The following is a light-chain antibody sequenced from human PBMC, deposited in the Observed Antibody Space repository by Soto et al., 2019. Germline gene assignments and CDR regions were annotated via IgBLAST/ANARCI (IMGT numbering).Light chain of an antibody. CDR2: DVS. Sequence: QSVLTQPASLSGSPGQSIAISCTGTRSDVGGYNYVSWYQQHPGKAPKLMIYDVSNRPSGVSNRFSGSKSGNTASLTISGLQAEDEADYYCSSYTSSSTLLFGTGTKVTVL. V-gene: IGLV2-14*01. CDR3: SSYTSSSTLL. CDR1: RSDVGGYNY. J-gene: IGLJ1*01.